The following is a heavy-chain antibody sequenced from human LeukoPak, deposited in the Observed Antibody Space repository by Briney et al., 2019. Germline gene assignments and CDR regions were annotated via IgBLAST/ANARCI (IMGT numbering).Heavy chain of an antibody. CDR3: AREECSSTSCTSYFDY. V-gene: IGHV3-30*04. CDR1: GFTFSSYA. D-gene: IGHD2-2*01. Sequence: GGSLRLSCAASGFTFSSYAMHWVRQAPGKGLEWVAVISYDGSNKCYADSVKGRFTISRDNSKNTLYLQMNSLRAEDTAVYYCAREECSSTSCTSYFDYWGQGTLVTVSS. CDR2: ISYDGSNK. J-gene: IGHJ4*02.